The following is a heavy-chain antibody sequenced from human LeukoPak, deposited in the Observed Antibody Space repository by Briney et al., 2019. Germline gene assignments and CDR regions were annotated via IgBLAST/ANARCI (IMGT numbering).Heavy chain of an antibody. J-gene: IGHJ4*02. D-gene: IGHD6-13*01. Sequence: ASVKVSCKASGYTFTSYDINWVRQATGQGLEWMGWMNPNSGNTGYAQKFQGRVTMTRNTSISTAYMELSSLRSEDTAVYYCARPEPGIAAAGTEFDYWGQGTLVTVSS. V-gene: IGHV1-8*01. CDR2: MNPNSGNT. CDR1: GYTFTSYD. CDR3: ARPEPGIAAAGTEFDY.